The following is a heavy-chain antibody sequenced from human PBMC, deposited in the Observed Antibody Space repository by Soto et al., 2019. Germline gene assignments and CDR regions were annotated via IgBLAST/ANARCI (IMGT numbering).Heavy chain of an antibody. CDR3: ASLYFDWFRSTVGWFDP. CDR1: GGSSSSSNW. CDR2: IYHSGST. Sequence: SETLSLTCAVSGGSSSSSNWWSWVRQPPGKGLEWIGEIYHSGSTNYNPSLKSRVTISVDKSKNQFSLKLSSVTAADTAVYYCASLYFDWFRSTVGWFDPWGQGTLVTVSS. J-gene: IGHJ5*02. V-gene: IGHV4-4*02. D-gene: IGHD3-9*01.